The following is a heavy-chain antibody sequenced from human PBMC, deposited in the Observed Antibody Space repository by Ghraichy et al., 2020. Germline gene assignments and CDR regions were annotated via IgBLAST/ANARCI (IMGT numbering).Heavy chain of an antibody. CDR3: ARDGTTVTREYYYYYMDV. V-gene: IGHV1-69*04. CDR1: GGTFSSYT. J-gene: IGHJ6*03. D-gene: IGHD4-17*01. Sequence: SVKVSCKASGGTFSSYTISWVRQAPGQGLEWMGRIIPILGIANYAQKFQGRVTITADKSTSTAYMELSSLRSEDTAVYYCARDGTTVTREYYYYYMDVWGKGTTVTVSS. CDR2: IIPILGIA.